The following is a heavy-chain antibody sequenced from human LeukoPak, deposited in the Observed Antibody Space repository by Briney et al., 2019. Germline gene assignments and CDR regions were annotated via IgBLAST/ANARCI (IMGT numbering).Heavy chain of an antibody. CDR2: IYYSGST. J-gene: IGHJ4*02. V-gene: IGHV4-39*01. D-gene: IGHD5-18*01. CDR1: GGSISSSSYY. CDR3: ARHADPKRGYSYGYSLRTIDC. Sequence: SETLSLTCTVSGGSISSSSYYWGWIRQPPGKGLEWIGSIYYSGSTYYNPSLKSRVTISLDTSKNQFSLKLSSVTAADTAVYYCARHADPKRGYSYGYSLRTIDCWGQGTLVTVSS.